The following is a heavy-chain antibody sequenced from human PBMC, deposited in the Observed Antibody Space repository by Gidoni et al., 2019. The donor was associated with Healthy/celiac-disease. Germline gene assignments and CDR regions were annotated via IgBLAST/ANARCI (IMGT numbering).Heavy chain of an antibody. CDR2: ISGSGGST. CDR3: AKYCTKGVCYLH. V-gene: IGHV3-23*01. CDR1: GLPFSSYA. J-gene: IGHJ4*02. D-gene: IGHD2-8*01. Sequence: EVQLLESGGGLVQPGGSLRLSCADPGLPFSSYAMSWVRQAPGKGLEWVSAISGSGGSTYYADSVKGRFTISRDNSKNTLYLQMNSLRAEDTAVYYCAKYCTKGVCYLHWGQGTLVTVSS.